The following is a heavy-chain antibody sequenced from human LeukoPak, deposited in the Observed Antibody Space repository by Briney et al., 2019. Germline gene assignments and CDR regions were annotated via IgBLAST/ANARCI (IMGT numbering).Heavy chain of an antibody. CDR2: INHSGST. Sequence: SETLSLTCAVYGGSFSGYYWSWIRQPPGKGLEWIGEINHSGSTSYNPSLKSRVTISVDTSKNQFSLKLSSVAAADTAVYYCASVYIGYWGQGTLVTVSS. D-gene: IGHD1-14*01. V-gene: IGHV4-34*01. CDR3: ASVYIGY. J-gene: IGHJ4*02. CDR1: GGSFSGYY.